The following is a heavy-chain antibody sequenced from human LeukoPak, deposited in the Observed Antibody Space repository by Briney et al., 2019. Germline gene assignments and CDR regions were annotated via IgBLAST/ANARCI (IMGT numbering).Heavy chain of an antibody. CDR1: GFSLSTRRVG. CDR3: TQRRGDGSFDY. D-gene: IGHD3-10*01. CDR2: IYWDDDK. J-gene: IGHJ4*02. Sequence: SGPTLVIPPQTLTLTCTFSGFSLSTRRVGVGWIRQPPGKALEWLALIYWDDDKRYSPSLKSRLTITKDTSKNQVVLTMTNMDPVDTATYYCTQRRGDGSFDYWGQGTLVTVSS. V-gene: IGHV2-5*02.